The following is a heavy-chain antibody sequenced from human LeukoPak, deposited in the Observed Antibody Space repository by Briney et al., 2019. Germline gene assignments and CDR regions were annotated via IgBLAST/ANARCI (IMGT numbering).Heavy chain of an antibody. J-gene: IGHJ6*03. Sequence: ASVKVSCNASGYTFTTYGISWVRQAPGQGLEWMGWISAYNGNTNYAHKLQGRVTMTTDTSTSTAYMELRSLRSEDTAVYYCVRARGDPSFYYYRDVWGKGTTVTVSS. D-gene: IGHD3-10*01. CDR3: VRARGDPSFYYYRDV. CDR2: ISAYNGNT. CDR1: GYTFTTYG. V-gene: IGHV1-18*01.